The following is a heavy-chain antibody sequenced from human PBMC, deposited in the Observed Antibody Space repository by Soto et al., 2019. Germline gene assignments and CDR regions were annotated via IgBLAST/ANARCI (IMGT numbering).Heavy chain of an antibody. Sequence: SETLSLTCTVSGGSITSSSYYWGWIRQPPGKGLEWIGGIYYSGRSYYNPSLKSRVTMSVDTSKNQFSLTLNSVTAADAAVYYCARQRTTVVTQAYFDHWGQGTLVTV. V-gene: IGHV4-39*01. CDR2: IYYSGRS. CDR3: ARQRTTVVTQAYFDH. J-gene: IGHJ4*02. CDR1: GGSITSSSYY. D-gene: IGHD4-17*01.